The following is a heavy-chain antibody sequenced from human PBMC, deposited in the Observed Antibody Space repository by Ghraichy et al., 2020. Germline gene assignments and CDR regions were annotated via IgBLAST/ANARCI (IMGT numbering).Heavy chain of an antibody. V-gene: IGHV1-2*06. CDR2: INPDIGDT. CDR1: GYTFTGYH. Sequence: ASVKVSCKASGYTFTGYHIYWVRQAPGQGLELLGRINPDIGDTNYVQKFQDRVSMTRDTSISTAYMELRSLKSDDTAVYYCGSALGFLDMAVWGKGTTVTVS. CDR3: GSALGFLDMAV. D-gene: IGHD2-15*01. J-gene: IGHJ6*03.